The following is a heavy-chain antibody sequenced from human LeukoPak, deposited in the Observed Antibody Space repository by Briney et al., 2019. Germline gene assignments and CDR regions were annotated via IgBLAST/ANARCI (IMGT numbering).Heavy chain of an antibody. CDR3: ARDNGLDL. D-gene: IGHD2-8*01. V-gene: IGHV4-59*12. J-gene: IGHJ2*01. CDR1: GGSISSYY. CDR2: IYYSGST. Sequence: PSETLSLTCTVSGGSISSYYWSWIRQPPGKGLEWIGYIYYSGSTNYNPSLKSRVTISVDTSKNQYSLKLSSVTAADTAVYYCARDNGLDLWGRGTLVTVSS.